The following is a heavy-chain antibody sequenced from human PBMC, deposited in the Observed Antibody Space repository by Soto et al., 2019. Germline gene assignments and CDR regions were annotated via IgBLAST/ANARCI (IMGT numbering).Heavy chain of an antibody. V-gene: IGHV1-69*01. CDR1: GGTFSSYA. CDR2: IIPLFGTT. CDR3: ARALKTIQIWLYAVDV. D-gene: IGHD5-18*01. Sequence: QLQLVQSGAEVKKPGSSVRVSCKASGGTFSSYAITWVRQAPGQGLEWMGGIIPLFGTTNYAQRFQGRIRITADESTSTAHMELSSLRSEDTAVYYCARALKTIQIWLYAVDVWGQGTKVSVSS. J-gene: IGHJ3*01.